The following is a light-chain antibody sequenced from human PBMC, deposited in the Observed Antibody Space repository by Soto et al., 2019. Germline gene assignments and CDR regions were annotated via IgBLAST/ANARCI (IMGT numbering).Light chain of an antibody. CDR1: QGVKSRY. J-gene: IGKJ1*01. CDR2: GVS. Sequence: ETVLTQSPGTLSLSPGERATLSCRASQGVKSRYLAWYRQKPGQAPRLLIYGVSSRATGTPDRFSGSGSGTDFTLTISRLEPEDFAVYYCQQYGNSPRTFGQGTKVEIK. CDR3: QQYGNSPRT. V-gene: IGKV3-20*01.